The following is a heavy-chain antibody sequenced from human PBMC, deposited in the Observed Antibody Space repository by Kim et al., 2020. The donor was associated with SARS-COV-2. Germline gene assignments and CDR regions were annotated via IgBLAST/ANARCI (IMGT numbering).Heavy chain of an antibody. J-gene: IGHJ4*02. D-gene: IGHD1-26*01. CDR3: ARHKPYSGSYYYFDY. Sequence: DTVKGRIINSRDNSKNTLYLQMNSLRAEDTAVYYCARHKPYSGSYYYFDYWGQGTLVTVSS. V-gene: IGHV3-66*04.